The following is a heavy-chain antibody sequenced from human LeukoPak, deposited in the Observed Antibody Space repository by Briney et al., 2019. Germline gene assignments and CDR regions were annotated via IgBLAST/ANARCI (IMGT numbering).Heavy chain of an antibody. J-gene: IGHJ6*02. CDR1: GFTFSSYA. D-gene: IGHD3-9*01. Sequence: PGGSLRLSCAASGFTFSSYAMHWVRQAPGKGLEWVAVISYDGSNKYYADSVKGRFTISRDNSKNTLYLQMNSLRAEDTAFYYCASFRAVYFDSTWGMDVWGQGTTITVSS. CDR3: ASFRAVYFDSTWGMDV. CDR2: ISYDGSNK. V-gene: IGHV3-30-3*01.